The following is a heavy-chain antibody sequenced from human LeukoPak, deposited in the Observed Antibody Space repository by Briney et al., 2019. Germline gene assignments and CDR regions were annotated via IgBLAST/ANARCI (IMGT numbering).Heavy chain of an antibody. D-gene: IGHD3-3*01. CDR3: AGESDRHHDLWSGYLALDY. CDR1: GFTFSSYS. CDR2: ISPVKNTV. V-gene: IGHV3-48*01. Sequence: GGSLRLSCAASGFTFSSYSMNCVRQTPGKGLEWISYISPVKNTVYYADSVKGRFTISRDDAKNSLDPQMNSLRAEDTAVYYCAGESDRHHDLWSGYLALDYWGQGTRVTVSS. J-gene: IGHJ4*02.